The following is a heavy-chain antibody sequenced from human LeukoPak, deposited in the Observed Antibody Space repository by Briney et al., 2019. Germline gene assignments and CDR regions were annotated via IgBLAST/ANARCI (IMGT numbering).Heavy chain of an antibody. CDR1: GFTFTTYA. Sequence: GGSLRLSCAGSGFTFTTYAMIWVRQAPGKGLEWVSGISNSGGSTYYADSVKGRFTISRDNSKNTLNLQMNSLRAEDTAVYYCAKDSCSSTSCYRGVDYWGQGTLVTVSS. CDR2: ISNSGGST. CDR3: AKDSCSSTSCYRGVDY. D-gene: IGHD2-2*01. V-gene: IGHV3-23*01. J-gene: IGHJ4*02.